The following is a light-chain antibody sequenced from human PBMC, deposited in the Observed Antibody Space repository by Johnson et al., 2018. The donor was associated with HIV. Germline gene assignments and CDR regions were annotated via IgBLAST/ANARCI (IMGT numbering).Light chain of an antibody. Sequence: QSVLTQPPSVSAAPGQKVTISCSGSSSKIGNNYVSWYQQLPGTAPKLLIYENNKRPSGIPDRFSGSKSGTSATLDITGLQTGDEADYYCGTWDSSLSAGGVFGTGTTVTVL. J-gene: IGLJ1*01. CDR2: ENN. V-gene: IGLV1-51*02. CDR1: SSKIGNNY. CDR3: GTWDSSLSAGGV.